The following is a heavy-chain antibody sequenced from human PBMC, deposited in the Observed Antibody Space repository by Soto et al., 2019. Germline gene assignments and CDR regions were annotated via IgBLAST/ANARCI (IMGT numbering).Heavy chain of an antibody. Sequence: SVKVSCKASGGTFSRYTITWVRQAPGQGLEWMGGITPMFGTPNYAQKFQGRVTVTADESTSTAYMELSSLRSEDTAMYYCARDGTLYDSSAYYYLYWGQGTLVTVSS. CDR3: ARDGTLYDSSAYYYLY. D-gene: IGHD3-22*01. J-gene: IGHJ4*02. CDR1: GGTFSRYT. V-gene: IGHV1-69*13. CDR2: ITPMFGTP.